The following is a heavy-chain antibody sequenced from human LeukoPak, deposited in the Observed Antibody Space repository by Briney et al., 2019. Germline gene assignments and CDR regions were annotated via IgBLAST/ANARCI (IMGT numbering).Heavy chain of an antibody. CDR1: GGSTSSGDYY. CDR2: IYYSGST. CDR3: ARDLVGYSYGSWDRAPDV. D-gene: IGHD5-18*01. J-gene: IGHJ6*02. V-gene: IGHV4-30-4*01. Sequence: PSETLSLTCTVSGGSTSSGDYYWSWIRQPPGKGLEWIGYIYYSGSTYYNPSLKSRVTISVDTSKNQFSLKLSSVTAADTAVYYCARDLVGYSYGSWDRAPDVWGQGTTVTVSS.